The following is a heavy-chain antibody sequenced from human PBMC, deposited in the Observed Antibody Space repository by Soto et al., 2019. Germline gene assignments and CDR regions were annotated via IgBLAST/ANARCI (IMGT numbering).Heavy chain of an antibody. CDR1: GDSVRSSSYY. Sequence: QVQLQESGPGLVKPSETLSLTCTVSGDSVRSSSYYWTWIRQPPGKALEWIGYGYYSGRTNYNPSLKSRVTISVDTSKNQFSLKLSSVTAADTAVYYCARVDTAMVEVVYYFDYWGQGTLVTVSS. CDR3: ARVDTAMVEVVYYFDY. CDR2: GYYSGRT. D-gene: IGHD5-18*01. J-gene: IGHJ4*02. V-gene: IGHV4-61*01.